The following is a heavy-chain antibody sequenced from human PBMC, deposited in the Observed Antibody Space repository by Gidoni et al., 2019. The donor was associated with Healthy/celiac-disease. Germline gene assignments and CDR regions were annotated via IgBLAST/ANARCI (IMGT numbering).Heavy chain of an antibody. V-gene: IGHV4-30-2*01. CDR3: ARGGATVVTPGAFDI. CDR1: GGSFSTGGYS. Sequence: QLQLQESCSVLVKPSQTLSLPLSVSGGSFSTGGYSGSCIRQPPGKGLEWIGYIYHSGSTYYNPSLKSRVTISVDRSKNQFSLKMSSVTAADTAVYYCARGGATVVTPGAFDIWGQGTMVTVSS. J-gene: IGHJ3*02. CDR2: IYHSGST. D-gene: IGHD2-21*02.